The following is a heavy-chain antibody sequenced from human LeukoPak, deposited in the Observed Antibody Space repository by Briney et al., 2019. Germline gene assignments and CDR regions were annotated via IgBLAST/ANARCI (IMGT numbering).Heavy chain of an antibody. CDR1: GFTLSNNY. Sequence: GGSLRLSCAASGFTLSNNYMSWVRQAPGKGLDWVSLIYSNDNTYYADPVKGRFNISRDNSKNTLYLQMNSLRAEDTAVYYCAGVSKSATTGTVLDYWGQGTLVTVS. CDR3: AGVSKSATTGTVLDY. D-gene: IGHD6-13*01. CDR2: IYSNDNT. V-gene: IGHV3-53*01. J-gene: IGHJ4*02.